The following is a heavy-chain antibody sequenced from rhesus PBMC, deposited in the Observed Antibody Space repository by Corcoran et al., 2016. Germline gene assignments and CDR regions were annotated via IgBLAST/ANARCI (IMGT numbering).Heavy chain of an antibody. Sequence: EVQLVESGGGLAKPGGSLRLSCAASGFTFSSYWLNWVRQTPGMGLAWISAINSGGGSTYYADSVKGRFTISRDNSKNTLSLQMNSLRAEDTAVYYCAKEAVRAFDYWGQGVLVTVSS. CDR1: GFTFSSYW. D-gene: IGHD4-23*01. CDR2: INSGGGST. CDR3: AKEAVRAFDY. V-gene: IGHV3S42*01. J-gene: IGHJ4*01.